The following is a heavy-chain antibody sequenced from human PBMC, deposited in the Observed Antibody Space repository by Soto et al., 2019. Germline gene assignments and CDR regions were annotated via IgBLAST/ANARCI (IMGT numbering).Heavy chain of an antibody. D-gene: IGHD3-10*01. CDR3: ARAPRGNYGYPSYFDY. Sequence: QVQLQESGPGLVKPSETLSLTCTVSGGSISSYYWSWIRQPPGKGLEWIGYIYYSGSPNYNPSLKSRVTISVDTSKNQFSLKLSSVTAADTAVYYCARAPRGNYGYPSYFDYWGQGTLVTVSS. V-gene: IGHV4-59*01. CDR2: IYYSGSP. J-gene: IGHJ4*02. CDR1: GGSISSYY.